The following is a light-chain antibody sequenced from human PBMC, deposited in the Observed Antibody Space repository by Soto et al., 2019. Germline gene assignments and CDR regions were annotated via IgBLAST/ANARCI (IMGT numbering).Light chain of an antibody. CDR1: QSISNW. CDR3: QQYKSYWYT. V-gene: IGKV1-5*03. J-gene: IGKJ2*01. Sequence: DIQMTQSPSTLSESVGDRVTITCRASQSISNWLAWYQQRPGKAPKLLIYKASSLESGVPSRFSGSGSGTEFTLTISSLQPDDFATYYCQQYKSYWYTFGQGTRLEIK. CDR2: KAS.